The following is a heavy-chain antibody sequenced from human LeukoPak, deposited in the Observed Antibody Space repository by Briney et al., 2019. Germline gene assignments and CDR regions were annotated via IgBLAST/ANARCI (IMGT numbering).Heavy chain of an antibody. CDR1: GFTVSSNY. Sequence: GGSLRLSCAASGFTVSSNYMSWVRQAPGKGLEWVSVIYSGGSTYYADSVKGRFTISRDNSKNTLYLEINSLRADDTAVYYCAKKGQADDDGKPDWGQGTLVTVSS. CDR2: IYSGGST. CDR3: AKKGQADDDGKPD. V-gene: IGHV3-53*01. J-gene: IGHJ4*02. D-gene: IGHD1-1*01.